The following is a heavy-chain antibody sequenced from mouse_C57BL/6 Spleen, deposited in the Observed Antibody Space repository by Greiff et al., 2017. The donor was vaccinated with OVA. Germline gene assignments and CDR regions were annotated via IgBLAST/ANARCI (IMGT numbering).Heavy chain of an antibody. CDR1: GFTFSDFY. CDR2: SRNKANDYTT. D-gene: IGHD2-4*01. Sequence: EVQGVESGGGLVQSGRSLRLSCATSGFTFSDFYMEWVRQAPGKGLEWIAASRNKANDYTTEYSASVKGRFIVSRDTSQSILYLQMNALRAEDTAIYYCARDAGLRGFDYWGQGTTLTVSS. J-gene: IGHJ2*01. V-gene: IGHV7-1*01. CDR3: ARDAGLRGFDY.